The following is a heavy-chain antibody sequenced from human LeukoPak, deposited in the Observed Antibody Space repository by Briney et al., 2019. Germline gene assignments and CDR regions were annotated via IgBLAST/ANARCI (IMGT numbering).Heavy chain of an antibody. V-gene: IGHV3-30*18. CDR2: ISYDGSNK. J-gene: IGHJ4*02. CDR3: AKEESYYGSGSYYTY. CDR1: GFIFDDYG. Sequence: GGSLRLSCEGSGFIFDDYGMHWVRQAPGKGLEWVAVISYDGSNKYYADSVKGRFTISRDNSKNTLYLQMNSLRAEDTAVYYCAKEESYYGSGSYYTYWGQGTLVTVSS. D-gene: IGHD3-10*01.